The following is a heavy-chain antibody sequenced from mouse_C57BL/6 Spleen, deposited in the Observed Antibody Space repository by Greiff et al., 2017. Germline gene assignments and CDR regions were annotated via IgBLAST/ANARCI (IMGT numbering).Heavy chain of an antibody. CDR1: GYTFTSYW. V-gene: IGHV1-74*01. Sequence: QVQLQQPGAELVKPGASVKVSCKASGYTFTSYWMHWVKQRPGQGLEWIGRIHPSDSDTNYNQKFKGKATLTVDKSSSTAYMQLSSLTSEDAAVYYCAIPPLLGYGSSPHWYFDVWGTGTTVTVSS. CDR2: IHPSDSDT. J-gene: IGHJ1*03. D-gene: IGHD1-1*01. CDR3: AIPPLLGYGSSPHWYFDV.